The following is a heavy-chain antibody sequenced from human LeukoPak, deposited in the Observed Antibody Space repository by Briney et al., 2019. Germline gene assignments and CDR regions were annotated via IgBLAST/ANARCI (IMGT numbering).Heavy chain of an antibody. CDR3: ATDRRDRRITMVRGVINFNYYYYGMDV. J-gene: IGHJ6*02. V-gene: IGHV1-24*01. CDR2: FDPEDGET. D-gene: IGHD3-10*01. Sequence: ASVKVSCKASGYTFTSYYMHWVRQAPGKGLEWMGGFDPEDGETIYAQKFQGRVTMTEDTSTDTAYMELSSLRSEDTAVYYCATDRRDRRITMVRGVINFNYYYYGMDVWGQGTTVTVSS. CDR1: GYTFTSYY.